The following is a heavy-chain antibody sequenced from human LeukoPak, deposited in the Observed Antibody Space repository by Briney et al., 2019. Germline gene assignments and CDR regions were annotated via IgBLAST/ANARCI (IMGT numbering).Heavy chain of an antibody. Sequence: SVKVSCKASGFTFTNSAMQWVRQARGQSLEWIGWIVVGSGKTNYAQKFQERVTITRDMSTSTAYMELSSLRSEDTAVYYCAAAGESGSYSAWFDPWGQGTLVTVSS. CDR2: IVVGSGKT. V-gene: IGHV1-58*02. CDR3: AAAGESGSYSAWFDP. CDR1: GFTFTNSA. J-gene: IGHJ5*02. D-gene: IGHD1-26*01.